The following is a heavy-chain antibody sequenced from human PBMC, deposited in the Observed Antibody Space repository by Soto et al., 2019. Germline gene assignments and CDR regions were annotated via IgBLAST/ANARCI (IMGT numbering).Heavy chain of an antibody. D-gene: IGHD6-19*01. Sequence: ASVKVSCKASGYTFTSYYMHGVRQAPGQGLEWMGIINPSGGSTSYAQKFQGRVTMTRDTSTSTVYMELSSLRSEDAAVYYCARALIAVHNWFDPWGQGTLVTV. CDR2: INPSGGST. CDR3: ARALIAVHNWFDP. V-gene: IGHV1-46*01. J-gene: IGHJ5*02. CDR1: GYTFTSYY.